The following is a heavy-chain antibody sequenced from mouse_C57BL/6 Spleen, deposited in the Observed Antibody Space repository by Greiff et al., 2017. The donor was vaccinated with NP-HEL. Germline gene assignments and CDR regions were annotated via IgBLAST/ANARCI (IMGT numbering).Heavy chain of an antibody. J-gene: IGHJ2*01. CDR2: IDPSDSYT. D-gene: IGHD1-1*01. CDR1: GYTFTSYW. Sequence: VQLQQPGAELVKPGASVKLSCKASGYTFTSYWMQWVKQRPGQGLEWIGEIDPSDSYTNYNQKFKGKATLTVDTSSSTAYMQLSSLTSEDSAVYYCARETTVVALDYWGQGTTLTVSS. V-gene: IGHV1-50*01. CDR3: ARETTVVALDY.